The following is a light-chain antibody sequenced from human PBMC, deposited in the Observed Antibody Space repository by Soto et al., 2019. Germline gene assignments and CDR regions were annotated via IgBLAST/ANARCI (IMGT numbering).Light chain of an antibody. V-gene: IGKV1-6*01. CDR3: LQDYNYPWT. Sequence: EDRVPITCRASRYIRSDLSWYQQRPEQAPKVLIYTASSLQSGVPSRFSGSGSGTDFTLTISSLQPEDCATYYCLQDYNYPWTFGQGTKVDIK. J-gene: IGKJ1*01. CDR1: RYIRSD. CDR2: TAS.